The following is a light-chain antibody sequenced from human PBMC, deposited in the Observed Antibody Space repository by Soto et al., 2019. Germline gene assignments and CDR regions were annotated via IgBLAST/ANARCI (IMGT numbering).Light chain of an antibody. J-gene: IGKJ4*02. CDR1: QSISTY. Sequence: DIQMTQCPSSLSASVGDRVTITCLASQSISTYLNWYQQKPGKAPNLLIFAASTLQSGVPSRFSGTGSGTAFTLTIRSLQPEDFATYYCQQSNTDQLTYGGGTKVDI. V-gene: IGKV1-39*01. CDR2: AAS. CDR3: QQSNTDQLT.